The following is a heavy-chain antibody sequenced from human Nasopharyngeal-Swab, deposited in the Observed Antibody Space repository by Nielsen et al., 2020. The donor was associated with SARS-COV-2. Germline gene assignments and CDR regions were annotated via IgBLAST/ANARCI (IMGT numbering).Heavy chain of an antibody. CDR1: GFTFSSYA. V-gene: IGHV3-23*01. J-gene: IGHJ4*02. CDR2: ISRTSST. CDR3: AKVTGRIDPFDS. Sequence: GESLKISCAASGFTFSSYAMNWVRQAPGKGLEWVSAISRTSSTYYADSVKGRFTVSRDNSKNTLYLQMNSLRAEDTAVYYCAKVTGRIDPFDSWGQGTLVTVSS. D-gene: IGHD2-15*01.